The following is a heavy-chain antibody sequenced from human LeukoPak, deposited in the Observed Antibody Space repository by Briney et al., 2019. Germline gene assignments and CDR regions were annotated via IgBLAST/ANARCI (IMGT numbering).Heavy chain of an antibody. CDR1: GFSLRSYE. CDR3: TRDGSGNYDGSFDI. V-gene: IGHV3-48*03. Sequence: GGSLRLSCVVSGFSLRSYEMNRVRQPPGKGLEWVSYISSSGGTIYYADSVKGRFTISRDTAKNSLYLQMNSLRGEDTAVYYCTRDGSGNYDGSFDIWGQGTMVTVSS. CDR2: ISSSGGTI. J-gene: IGHJ3*02. D-gene: IGHD3-10*01.